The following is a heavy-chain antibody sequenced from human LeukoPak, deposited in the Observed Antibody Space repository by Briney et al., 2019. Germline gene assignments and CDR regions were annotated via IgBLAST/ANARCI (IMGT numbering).Heavy chain of an antibody. CDR2: VYYSGST. D-gene: IGHD3-22*01. Sequence: SETLSLTCTVSGGSISSSSYYWGWIRQPPGKGLEWIGSVYYSGSTYYNPSLKSRVTISVDTSKNQFSLKPSSVTAADTAVYYCARLAFTYYYDSSGCYAFDIWGQGTMVTVSS. V-gene: IGHV4-39*01. J-gene: IGHJ3*02. CDR3: ARLAFTYYYDSSGCYAFDI. CDR1: GGSISSSSYY.